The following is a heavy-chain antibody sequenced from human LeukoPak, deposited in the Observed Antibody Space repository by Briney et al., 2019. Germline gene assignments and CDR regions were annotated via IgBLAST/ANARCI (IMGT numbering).Heavy chain of an antibody. D-gene: IGHD6-13*01. CDR2: IYYSGST. J-gene: IGHJ5*02. CDR3: ARTGVIAAAGYWFDP. V-gene: IGHV4-59*01. Sequence: KPSETLSLTCTVSGGSISSYYWSWIRQPPGKGLEWIGYIYYSGSTNYNPSLKSRVTISVDTSKNQFSLKLSSVTAADTAVYYCARTGVIAAAGYWFDPWGQGTLVTVSS. CDR1: GGSISSYY.